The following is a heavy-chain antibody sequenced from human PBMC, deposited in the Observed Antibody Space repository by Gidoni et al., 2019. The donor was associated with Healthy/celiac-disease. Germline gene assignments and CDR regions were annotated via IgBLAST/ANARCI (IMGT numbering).Heavy chain of an antibody. V-gene: IGHV3-23*01. CDR3: AKDGDCSGGSCYSDY. CDR1: GFTFSRYA. Sequence: EVQLLESGGGLVQPGGSLRLSCAASGFTFSRYAMSWVRPAPGKGLEWVSAISGSGGSTYYADSVKGRFTISRDNSKNTLYLQMNSLRAEDTAVYYCAKDGDCSGGSCYSDYWGQGTLVTVSS. J-gene: IGHJ4*02. CDR2: ISGSGGST. D-gene: IGHD2-15*01.